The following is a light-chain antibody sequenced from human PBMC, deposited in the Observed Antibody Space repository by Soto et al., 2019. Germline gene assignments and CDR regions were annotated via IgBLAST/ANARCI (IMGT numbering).Light chain of an antibody. CDR2: GAS. V-gene: IGKV3-15*01. J-gene: IGKJ1*01. Sequence: EIVMTQSPATLCVSPGERATFSCRASQSVSSNLAWYQQKPGQAPRLLIYGASIRATGIPARFSGSGSGTEFTLTISSLQSEDFAVYYCQHYNNWPPWTFGQGTKV. CDR1: QSVSSN. CDR3: QHYNNWPPWT.